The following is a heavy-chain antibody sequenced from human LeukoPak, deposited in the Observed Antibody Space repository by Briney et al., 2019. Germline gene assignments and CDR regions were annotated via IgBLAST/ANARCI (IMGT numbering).Heavy chain of an antibody. CDR3: ARETTYYYDSSGLNAFDI. Sequence: GGSLRLSCAASGFTFSSYWMHWVRQAPGKGLVWVSRINSDGSSTSYADSVKGRFTISRDNAKNTLYLQMNSLRAEDTAAYYCARETTYYYDSSGLNAFDIWGQGTMVTVSS. J-gene: IGHJ3*02. V-gene: IGHV3-74*01. D-gene: IGHD3-22*01. CDR1: GFTFSSYW. CDR2: INSDGSST.